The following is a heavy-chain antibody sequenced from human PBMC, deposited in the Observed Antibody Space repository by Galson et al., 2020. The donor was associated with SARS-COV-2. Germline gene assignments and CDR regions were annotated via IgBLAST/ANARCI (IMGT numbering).Heavy chain of an antibody. CDR1: GYTLTELS. D-gene: IGHD2-2*02. CDR3: ATGPAAIQVDSSYYYMDV. J-gene: IGHJ6*03. Sequence: ASVKVSCKVSGYTLTELSMHWVRQAPGKGLEWMGGFDPEDGETIYAQKFQGRVTMTEDTSTDTAYMELSSLRSEDTAVYYCATGPAAIQVDSSYYYMDVWGQVTPVTVSS. CDR2: FDPEDGET. V-gene: IGHV1-24*01.